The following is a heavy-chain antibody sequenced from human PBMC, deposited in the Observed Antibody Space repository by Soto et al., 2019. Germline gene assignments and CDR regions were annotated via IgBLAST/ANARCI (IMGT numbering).Heavy chain of an antibody. Sequence: PLVTLSVTWTVSGGYISSYYWSWIRQPPGKGLEWIGYIYYSGSTNYNPSLKSRVTISVDTSKNQFSLKLSSVTAADTAVYYCASTYYWGQGTLVTVSS. V-gene: IGHV4-59*01. J-gene: IGHJ4*02. CDR1: GGYISSYY. CDR2: IYYSGST. CDR3: ASTYY.